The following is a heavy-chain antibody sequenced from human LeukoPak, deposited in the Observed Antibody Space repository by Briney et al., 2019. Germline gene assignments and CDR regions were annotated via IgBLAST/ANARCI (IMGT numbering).Heavy chain of an antibody. D-gene: IGHD4-23*01. J-gene: IGHJ4*02. CDR2: INHSGST. CDR3: ASPPSVVTP. CDR1: GGSISSYY. Sequence: SETLSLTCTVSGGSISSYYWSWIRQPPGKGLEWIGEINHSGSTNYNPSLKSRVTISVDTSKNQFSLKLSSVTAADTAVYYCASPPSVVTPWGQGTLVTVSS. V-gene: IGHV4-34*01.